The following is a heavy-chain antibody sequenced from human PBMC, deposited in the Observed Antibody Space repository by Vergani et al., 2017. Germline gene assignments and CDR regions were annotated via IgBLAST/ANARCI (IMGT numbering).Heavy chain of an antibody. D-gene: IGHD3-9*01. CDR1: GFTFGDYA. CDR3: AGTYYDILTGSSGAFDI. CDR2: IRSKAYGGTT. J-gene: IGHJ3*02. V-gene: IGHV3-49*03. Sequence: EVQLVESGGGLVQPGRSLRLSCTASGFTFGDYAMSWFRQAPGKGREWVGFIRSKAYGGTTEYAASVKGRFTISRDDSKNTLYLQMNSLRAEDTAVYYCAGTYYDILTGSSGAFDIWGQGTMVTVSS.